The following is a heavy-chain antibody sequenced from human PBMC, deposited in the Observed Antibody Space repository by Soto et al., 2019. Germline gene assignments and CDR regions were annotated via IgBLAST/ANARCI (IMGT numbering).Heavy chain of an antibody. Sequence: EVQLLESGGGFVQPGGSLRLSCAASGITFSTYAMSWVRRAPGKGLEWVSTIGTNGADKQYGDFVKGRFTVSRARSEGTLSLQTNSLRAADTAVYYCAADYLRHNSLNGYYYSYGMDVWGQGTTVTVSS. J-gene: IGHJ6*02. CDR1: GITFSTYA. V-gene: IGHV3-23*01. D-gene: IGHD4-17*01. CDR2: IGTNGADK. CDR3: AADYLRHNSLNGYYYSYGMDV.